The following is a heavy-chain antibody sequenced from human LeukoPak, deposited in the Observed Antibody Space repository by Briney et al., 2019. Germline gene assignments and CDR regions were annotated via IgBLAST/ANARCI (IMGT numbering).Heavy chain of an antibody. CDR3: ARGEGSSWYMNWFDP. Sequence: PSETLSLTCTVSGGSINNYYWSWIRQPAGKGLEWIGRIYAGRNTDHNPSLKSRVTMSLDSSKNQFSLRLTSVTAADTAVYYCARGEGSSWYMNWFDPWGQGTLVTVSS. CDR1: GGSINNYY. CDR2: IYAGRNT. J-gene: IGHJ5*02. D-gene: IGHD6-13*01. V-gene: IGHV4-4*07.